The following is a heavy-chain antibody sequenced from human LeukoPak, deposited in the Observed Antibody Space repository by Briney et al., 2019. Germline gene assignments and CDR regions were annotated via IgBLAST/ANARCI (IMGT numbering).Heavy chain of an antibody. J-gene: IGHJ4*02. CDR3: AREIVGAREFDY. Sequence: GGSLRLSCAASGFTFDDYGMSWVRQAPGKGLEWVSRINRDGSSTSYADSVKGRLTISRDNAKNTLYLQMNSLRAEDTAVYYCAREIVGAREFDYWGQGTLVTVSS. D-gene: IGHD1-26*01. V-gene: IGHV3-74*01. CDR2: INRDGSST. CDR1: GFTFDDYG.